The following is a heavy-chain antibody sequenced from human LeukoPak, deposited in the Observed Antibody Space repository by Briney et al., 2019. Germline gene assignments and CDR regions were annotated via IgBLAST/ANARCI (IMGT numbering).Heavy chain of an antibody. Sequence: SETLSLTCTVSGGSISGSDYYWTWIRQPPGKGLEWIASIYYSGNTLYNPSLKSRVTMSVDTSKNQFSLKLSSVTAADTAVYYCARADTAMVTRSGLFLDWFDPWGQGTLVTVSS. D-gene: IGHD5-18*01. CDR3: ARADTAMVTRSGLFLDWFDP. V-gene: IGHV4-39*07. J-gene: IGHJ5*02. CDR1: GGSISGSDYY. CDR2: IYYSGNT.